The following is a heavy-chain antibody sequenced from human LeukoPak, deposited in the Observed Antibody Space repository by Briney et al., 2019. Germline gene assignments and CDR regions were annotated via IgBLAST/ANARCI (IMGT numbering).Heavy chain of an antibody. CDR1: RFTFSSYA. CDR2: ISGSGGST. D-gene: IGHD4-11*01. J-gene: IGHJ4*02. Sequence: PGGSLRLSCAASRFTFSSYAMSWVRQAPGKGLEWVSAISGSGGSTYCADSVKGRFTISRDNSRNTLYLQMNSLRAEDTAVYYCAKVGVTTFHFEYWGQETLVTVSS. V-gene: IGHV3-23*01. CDR3: AKVGVTTFHFEY.